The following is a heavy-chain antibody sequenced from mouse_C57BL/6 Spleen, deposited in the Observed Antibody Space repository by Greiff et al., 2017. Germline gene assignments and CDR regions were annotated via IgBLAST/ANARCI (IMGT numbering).Heavy chain of an antibody. J-gene: IGHJ3*01. Sequence: EVKLVESGGGLVKPGGSLKLSCAASGFTFSSYTMSWVRQTPEKRLEWVATISGGGGNTYYPDSVKGRFTISRDNAKNTLYLQMSSLRSEDTAWYYCARQEDSSGYGGFAYWGQGTLVTVSA. CDR1: GFTFSSYT. V-gene: IGHV5-9*01. CDR2: ISGGGGNT. CDR3: ARQEDSSGYGGFAY. D-gene: IGHD3-2*02.